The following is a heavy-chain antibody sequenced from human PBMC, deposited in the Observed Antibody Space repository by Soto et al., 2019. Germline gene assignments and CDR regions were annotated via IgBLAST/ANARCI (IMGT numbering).Heavy chain of an antibody. D-gene: IGHD1-26*01. CDR2: IKQDGSEK. CDR3: ARAQGGLAPAQSDY. Sequence: GGSLRLSCAASGFTFSSYWMSWVRQAPGKGLEWVANIKQDGSEKYYVDSVKGRFTISRDNAKNSLYLQMNSLRAEDTAVYYCARAQGGLAPAQSDYWGQGTLVTVSS. J-gene: IGHJ4*02. V-gene: IGHV3-7*01. CDR1: GFTFSSYW.